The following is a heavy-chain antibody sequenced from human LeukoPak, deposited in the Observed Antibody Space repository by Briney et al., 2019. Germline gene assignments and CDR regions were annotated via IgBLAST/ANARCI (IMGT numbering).Heavy chain of an antibody. CDR1: GFTFSSYA. V-gene: IGHV3-23*01. J-gene: IGHJ4*02. Sequence: PGGSLRLSCAASGFTFSSYAMSWVRQAPGKGLEWVSAISGSGGSTYYADSVKGRFTISRDNSKNTLYLQMNSLRAEDTAVYYCARYSSGWYQSFPPIDYWGQGTLVTVSS. D-gene: IGHD6-19*01. CDR2: ISGSGGST. CDR3: ARYSSGWYQSFPPIDY.